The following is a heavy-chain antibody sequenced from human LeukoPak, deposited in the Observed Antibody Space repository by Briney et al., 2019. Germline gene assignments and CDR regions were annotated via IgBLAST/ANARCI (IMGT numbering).Heavy chain of an antibody. CDR3: ARDAMSSVTTSPHYFDY. CDR1: GYTFTSYY. CDR2: INPSGGST. D-gene: IGHD4-17*01. V-gene: IGHV1-46*01. J-gene: IGHJ4*02. Sequence: ASVKVSCKASGYTFTSYYMHWVRQAPGQGLEWMGIINPSGGSTSYAQKFQGRVTMTRDTSTSTVYMELSSLRSEDTAVYYCARDAMSSVTTSPHYFDYWGRGTLVTVSS.